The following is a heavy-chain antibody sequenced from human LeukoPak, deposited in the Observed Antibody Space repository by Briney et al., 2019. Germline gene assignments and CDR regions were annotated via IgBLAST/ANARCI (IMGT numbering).Heavy chain of an antibody. CDR3: ARHMGLGYSYGYPYFDY. J-gene: IGHJ4*02. CDR1: GGSISSYY. CDR2: IYLSGST. V-gene: IGHV4-59*08. Sequence: SETLSLTCTVSGGSISSYYWSWIRQPPGKGLEWIGYIYLSGSTNYNPSLRSRVTISVDTSKNLFSLKLSSVTAADTAVYYCARHMGLGYSYGYPYFDYWGQGTLVTVSS. D-gene: IGHD5-18*01.